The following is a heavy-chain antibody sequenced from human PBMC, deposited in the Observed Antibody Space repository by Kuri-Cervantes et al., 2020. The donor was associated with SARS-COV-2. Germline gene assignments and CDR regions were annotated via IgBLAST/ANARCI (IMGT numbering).Heavy chain of an antibody. CDR1: GYTFTGYY. CDR3: ARGDGYNDYYYYYMDV. V-gene: IGHV1-69*13. J-gene: IGHJ6*03. Sequence: SVKVSCKASGYTFTGYYMHWVRQAPGQGLEWMGGIIPIFGTANYAQKFQGRVTITADESTSTAYMELSSLRSEDTAVYYCARGDGYNDYYYYYMDVWGKGTTVTVSS. D-gene: IGHD5-24*01. CDR2: IIPIFGTA.